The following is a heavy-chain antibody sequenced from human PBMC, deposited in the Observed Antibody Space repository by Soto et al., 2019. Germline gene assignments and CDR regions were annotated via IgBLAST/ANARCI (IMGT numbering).Heavy chain of an antibody. D-gene: IGHD6-19*01. CDR1: GYTFTSYY. CDR3: ARGPTVAGFYKPIYYYYGMDV. CDR2: INPSGGST. J-gene: IGHJ6*02. Sequence: ASVKVSCKASGYTFTSYYMHWVRQAPGQGLEWMGIINPSGGSTSYAQKFQGRVTMTRDTSTSTVYMELSSLRSEDTAVYYCARGPTVAGFYKPIYYYYGMDVWGQGTTVTVSS. V-gene: IGHV1-46*01.